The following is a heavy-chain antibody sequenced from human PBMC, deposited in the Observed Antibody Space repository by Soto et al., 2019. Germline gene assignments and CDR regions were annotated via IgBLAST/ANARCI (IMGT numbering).Heavy chain of an antibody. CDR3: ARFRGDSSGYYLSYWSDP. V-gene: IGHV4-59*01. Sequence: PSETLSLTCTVSGGSISSYYWSWIRQPPGKGLEWIGYIYYSGSTNYNPSLKSRVTISVDTSKNQFSLKLSSVTAADTAVYYCARFRGDSSGYYLSYWSDPWGQGTLVTVSS. CDR2: IYYSGST. D-gene: IGHD3-3*01. CDR1: GGSISSYY. J-gene: IGHJ5*02.